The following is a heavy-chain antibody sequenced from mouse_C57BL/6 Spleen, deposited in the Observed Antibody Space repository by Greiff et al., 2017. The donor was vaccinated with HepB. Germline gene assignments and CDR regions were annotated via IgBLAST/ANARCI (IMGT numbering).Heavy chain of an antibody. J-gene: IGHJ3*01. CDR3: VREDSTGAWFAY. CDR2: IRSKSNNYAT. V-gene: IGHV10-1*01. D-gene: IGHD4-1*02. CDR1: GFSFNTYA. Sequence: GGGLVQPKGSLKLSCAASGFSFNTYAMNWVRQAPGKGLEWVARIRSKSNNYATYYADSVKDRFTISRDDSESMLYLQMNNLKTEDTAMYYCVREDSTGAWFAYWGQGTLVTVSA.